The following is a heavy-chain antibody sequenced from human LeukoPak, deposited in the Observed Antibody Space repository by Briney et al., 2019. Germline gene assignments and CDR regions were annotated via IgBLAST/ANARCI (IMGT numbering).Heavy chain of an antibody. D-gene: IGHD6-19*01. CDR1: GGSISRYY. Sequence: SDTLSLTCTVTGGSISRYYWSWIRQTAGKGLEWIGRIYTSGSTNYNPSLKSRVTISVDKPKNQFSLKLRSVTAADTAVYYCARASVAASGYFDYWGQGTLVTVSS. J-gene: IGHJ4*02. CDR3: ARASVAASGYFDY. CDR2: IYTSGST. V-gene: IGHV4-4*07.